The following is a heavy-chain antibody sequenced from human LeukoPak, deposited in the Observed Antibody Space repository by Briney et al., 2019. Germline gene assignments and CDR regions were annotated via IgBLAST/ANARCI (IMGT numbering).Heavy chain of an antibody. D-gene: IGHD1-26*01. CDR1: GFTFNSYS. CDR3: ARDLLGWELHYFDY. CDR2: ISDDETYK. Sequence: GSLRLSCAASGFTFNSYSMHWVRQAPGKGLEWVTAISDDETYKFYADSVKGRFTISRDNSKNTLYLQMNSLRAEDTAVYYCARDLLGWELHYFDYWGQGTLVTVSS. J-gene: IGHJ4*02. V-gene: IGHV3-30-3*01.